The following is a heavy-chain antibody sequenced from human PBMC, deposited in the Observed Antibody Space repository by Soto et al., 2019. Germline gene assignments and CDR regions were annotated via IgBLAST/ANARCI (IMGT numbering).Heavy chain of an antibody. CDR1: GGSFSGYY. Sequence: SETLSLTCAVYGGSFSGYYWTWIRQPPGKGLEWIGEINHSGSTNYNPSLKSRVTLSIDTSKNQFSLNLISVTAADTAVYFCARRDTGYTATSYAPGDYWGQGIQVTVSS. J-gene: IGHJ4*02. CDR3: ARRDTGYTATSYAPGDY. CDR2: INHSGST. D-gene: IGHD1-1*01. V-gene: IGHV4-34*01.